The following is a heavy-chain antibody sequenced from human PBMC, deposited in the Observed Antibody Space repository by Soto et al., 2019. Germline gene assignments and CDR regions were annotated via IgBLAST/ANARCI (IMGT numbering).Heavy chain of an antibody. D-gene: IGHD3-3*01. CDR2: INPNRGGT. CDR1: TYTLSDYY. CDR3: AGGPEISGVVNGAFDI. Sequence: QVQLVQSGAEVKKPGASVKVSCKASTYTLSDYYMFWVRQAPGQGLEWMGWINPNRGGTRFAEKLQGRVTMTRDTSINTAYMELSSLRSDDTAVYFCAGGPEISGVVNGAFDIWGQGTMVIVSS. V-gene: IGHV1-2*02. J-gene: IGHJ3*02.